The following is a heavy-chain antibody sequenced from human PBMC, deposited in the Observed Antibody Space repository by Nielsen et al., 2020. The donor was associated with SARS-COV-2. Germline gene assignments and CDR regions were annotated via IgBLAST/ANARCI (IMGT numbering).Heavy chain of an antibody. CDR2: ISAYNGNT. V-gene: IGHV1-18*01. CDR3: ARQTDRPYYYFDY. Sequence: ASVKVSCKASAYTFTSNGISWVRQAPGQGLEWMGWISAYNGNTNYAQKLQGRVTMTTDTSTSTAYMELRRLRSDDTAVYYCARQTDRPYYYFDYWGQGNLVDVSS. CDR1: AYTFTSNG. J-gene: IGHJ4*02. D-gene: IGHD1-14*01.